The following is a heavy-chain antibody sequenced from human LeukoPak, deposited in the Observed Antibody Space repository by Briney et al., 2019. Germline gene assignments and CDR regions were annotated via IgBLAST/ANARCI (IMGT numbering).Heavy chain of an antibody. D-gene: IGHD6-19*01. Sequence: GGSLRLSCAVSGFTFSSEAVGWVRQLPGGGLEWVSTISPAGGTTYYAESMKGRFTISRDNSKSTLYLQMNSLKVEDTAVYYCARVKLVAGLSLFDPWGQGTLVTVSS. J-gene: IGHJ5*02. CDR2: ISPAGGTT. CDR1: GFTFSSEA. CDR3: ARVKLVAGLSLFDP. V-gene: IGHV3-23*01.